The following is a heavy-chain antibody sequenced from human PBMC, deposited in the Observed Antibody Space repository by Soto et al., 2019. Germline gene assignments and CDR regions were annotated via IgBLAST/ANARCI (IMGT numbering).Heavy chain of an antibody. Sequence: SETLSLTCTVSGGSISSGDYYWSWIRQPPGKGLEWIGYIYYSGSTYYNPSLKSRVTISVDTSKNQFSLKLSSVTAADTAVYYCARARGQTLGMIGYFDYWGQGTLVTVSS. J-gene: IGHJ4*02. V-gene: IGHV4-30-4*01. CDR1: GGSISSGDYY. CDR3: ARARGQTLGMIGYFDY. D-gene: IGHD3-16*01. CDR2: IYYSGST.